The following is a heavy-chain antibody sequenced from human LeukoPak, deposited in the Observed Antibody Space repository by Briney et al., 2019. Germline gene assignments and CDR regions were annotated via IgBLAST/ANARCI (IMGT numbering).Heavy chain of an antibody. CDR2: FDPEDGET. CDR1: GYTLTELS. D-gene: IGHD2-2*01. Sequence: ASVKVSCKVSGYTLTELSMHWVRQAPGKGLERMGGFDPEDGETIYAQKFQGRVTMTEDTSTDTAYMELSSLRSEDMAVYYCATGRRYCSSTSCPNWFDPWGQGTLVTVSS. CDR3: ATGRRYCSSTSCPNWFDP. V-gene: IGHV1-24*01. J-gene: IGHJ5*02.